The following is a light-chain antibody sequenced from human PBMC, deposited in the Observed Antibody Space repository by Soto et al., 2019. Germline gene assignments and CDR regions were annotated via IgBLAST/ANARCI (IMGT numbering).Light chain of an antibody. V-gene: IGLV2-14*03. CDR2: DVS. CDR3: SSYRSSSTPYV. Sequence: QSVLTHAASGSRAPGPSVTISCTGNSREFGGYDYVSWYQQHPGKAPKLMIYDVSSRPSGVSNRLSGSKSGNTASLTISGLQAEDEADYYCSSYRSSSTPYVFGTGTKVTVL. CDR1: SREFGGYDY. J-gene: IGLJ1*01.